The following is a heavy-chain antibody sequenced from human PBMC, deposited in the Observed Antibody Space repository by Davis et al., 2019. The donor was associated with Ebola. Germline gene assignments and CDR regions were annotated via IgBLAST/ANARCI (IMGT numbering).Heavy chain of an antibody. CDR1: GFTFSSYA. D-gene: IGHD3-22*01. CDR3: AKSYSPLSSGYFDY. CDR2: ISGSGGST. Sequence: GESLKISCAVSGFTFSSYAMSWVRQAPGKGLEWVSAISGSGGSTYYADSVKGRFTISRDNSKNTLYLQMNSLRAEDTAVYYCAKSYSPLSSGYFDYWGQGTLVTVSS. J-gene: IGHJ4*02. V-gene: IGHV3-23*01.